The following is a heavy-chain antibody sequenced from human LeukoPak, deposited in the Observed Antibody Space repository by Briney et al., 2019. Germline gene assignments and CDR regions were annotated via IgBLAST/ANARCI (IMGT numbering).Heavy chain of an antibody. CDR3: ARSVIHSGYEFDRFDP. Sequence: GGSLRLSCAASGFTVSSNYMSWVRQAPGKGLEWVSVIYSGGTTYYADSVKGRFTISRDNSKNTLYLQMNSLRAEDTAVYYCARSVIHSGYEFDRFDPWGQGTLVTVSS. CDR1: GFTVSSNY. CDR2: IYSGGTT. J-gene: IGHJ5*02. V-gene: IGHV3-53*01. D-gene: IGHD5-12*01.